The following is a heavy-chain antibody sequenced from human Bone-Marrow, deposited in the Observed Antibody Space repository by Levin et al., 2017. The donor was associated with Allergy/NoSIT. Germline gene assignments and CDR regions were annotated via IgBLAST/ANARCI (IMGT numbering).Heavy chain of an antibody. D-gene: IGHD3-22*01. CDR1: GFTFSDYY. V-gene: IGHV3-11*01. CDR2: ISSSGSTI. Sequence: GGSLRLSCAASGFTFSDYYMSWIRQAPGKGLEWVSYISSSGSTIYYADSVKGRFTISRDNAKNSLYLQMNSLRAEDTAVYYCARGIRITMIVVADNWFDPWGQGTLVTVSS. J-gene: IGHJ5*02. CDR3: ARGIRITMIVVADNWFDP.